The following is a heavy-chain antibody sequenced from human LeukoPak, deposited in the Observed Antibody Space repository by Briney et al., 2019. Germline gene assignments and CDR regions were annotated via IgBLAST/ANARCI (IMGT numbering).Heavy chain of an antibody. V-gene: IGHV3-48*02. Sequence: GGSLRLSCAASGFTFSTTPMNWVGQAPGKGLEWISYISSTSTTIYYADSVRGRFTISRDNAKNSLYLQMNSLRDEDTALYYCARGGSTGYDFDSWGQGTLVTVSS. CDR2: ISSTSTTI. CDR1: GFTFSTTP. CDR3: ARGGSTGYDFDS. J-gene: IGHJ4*02. D-gene: IGHD5-12*01.